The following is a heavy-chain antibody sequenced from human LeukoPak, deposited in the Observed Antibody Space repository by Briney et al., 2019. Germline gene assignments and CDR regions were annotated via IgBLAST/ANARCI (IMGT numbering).Heavy chain of an antibody. CDR2: IYYSGST. Sequence: SETLSLTCTVSGGSISSHYWSWIRQPPGKGLEWIGYIYYSGSTNYNPSLKSRVTISVDTSKNQFSLKLSSVTAADTAVYYCARLFRTIYLVVPAINWFDPWGQGTLVTVSS. V-gene: IGHV4-59*11. J-gene: IGHJ5*02. CDR1: GGSISSHY. D-gene: IGHD2-2*01. CDR3: ARLFRTIYLVVPAINWFDP.